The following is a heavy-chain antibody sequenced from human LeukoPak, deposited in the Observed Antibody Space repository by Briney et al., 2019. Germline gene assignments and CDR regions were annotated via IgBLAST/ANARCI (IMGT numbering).Heavy chain of an antibody. V-gene: IGHV4-34*01. CDR3: AREWFGDLAPY. CDR1: GGSFSGYY. CDR2: INHSGST. J-gene: IGHJ4*02. D-gene: IGHD3-10*01. Sequence: PSETLSLTCAVYGGSFSGYYWSWIRQPPGKGLEWIGEINHSGSTNYNPSLKSRVTISVDTSKSQFSLKLSSVTAADTAVYYCAREWFGDLAPYWGQGTLVTVSS.